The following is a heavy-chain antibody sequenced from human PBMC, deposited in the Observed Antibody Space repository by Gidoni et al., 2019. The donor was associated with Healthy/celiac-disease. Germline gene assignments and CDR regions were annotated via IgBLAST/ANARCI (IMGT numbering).Heavy chain of an antibody. Sequence: QVQLVESGGGVVQPGRSLRPSCAAAGFTFSSYGTHWVRQAPGKGLEWVAFIWYDGSNEYYADSVKGRFTNSRDNSKNTLYLQMNSLRAEDTAVYYCARDRITIFGVVYYYYYGMDVWGQGTTVTVSS. J-gene: IGHJ6*02. V-gene: IGHV3-33*01. CDR2: IWYDGSNE. CDR1: GFTFSSYG. CDR3: ARDRITIFGVVYYYYYGMDV. D-gene: IGHD3-3*01.